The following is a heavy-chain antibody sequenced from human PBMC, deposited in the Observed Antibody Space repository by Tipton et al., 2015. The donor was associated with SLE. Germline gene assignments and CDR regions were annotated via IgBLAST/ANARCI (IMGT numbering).Heavy chain of an antibody. V-gene: IGHV4-38-2*01. D-gene: IGHD3-22*01. J-gene: IGHJ4*02. CDR3: AITMVVGPFDY. CDR1: GFSISSGYH. CDR2: ISHTGST. Sequence: TLSLTCAVSGFSISSGYHWSWMRQPPGKGLEWIGSISHTGSTYYNPSLKSRVTISLDTSKNHFSLRLTSVTAADTAVYYCAITMVVGPFDYWGQGTLVAVSS.